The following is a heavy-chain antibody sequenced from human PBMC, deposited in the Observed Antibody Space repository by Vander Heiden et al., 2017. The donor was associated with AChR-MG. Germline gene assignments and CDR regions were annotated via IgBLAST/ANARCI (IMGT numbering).Heavy chain of an antibody. CDR1: SGPVSSGLYS. CDR3: ARVSLQNCFDP. V-gene: IGHV4-61*01. J-gene: IGHJ5*02. Sequence: QVQLQESGPGLVKPSETLALTCNVSSGPVSSGLYSWSWIRQPPGKGLEWIGYLHYSGSTNFNPSLKSRVTISVDTSKNQFSLKLSSVTAADTAVYYCARVSLQNCFDPWGQGTLVTVSS. CDR2: LHYSGST.